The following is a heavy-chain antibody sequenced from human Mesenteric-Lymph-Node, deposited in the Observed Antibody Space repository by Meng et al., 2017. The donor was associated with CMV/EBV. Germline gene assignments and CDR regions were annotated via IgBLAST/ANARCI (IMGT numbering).Heavy chain of an antibody. CDR2: IYYSGST. V-gene: IGHV4-59*01. CDR1: GGSISSYY. J-gene: IGHJ3*02. D-gene: IGHD3/OR15-3a*01. Sequence: SETLSLTCTVSGGSISSYYWSWIRQPPGKGLEWIGYIYYSGSTNYNPSLKSRVTISVDTSKNQFSLKLSSVTAADTAVYYCARDPDWGSYAFDIWGQGTMVTVSS. CDR3: ARDPDWGSYAFDI.